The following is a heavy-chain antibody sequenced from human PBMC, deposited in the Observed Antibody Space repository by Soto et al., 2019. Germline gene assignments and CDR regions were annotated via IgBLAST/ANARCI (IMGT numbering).Heavy chain of an antibody. V-gene: IGHV1-2*02. CDR1: GFSFTGYY. Sequence: ASVKVSCKASGFSFTGYYIHWLRQAPGQGLEWMGWINAHSGGTEYAQKFQGRVTLTRDTSIATAYLTLTSLTFDDTALYYCAKDLTRQLAYWLDPWGQGTQVTVSS. CDR3: AKDLTRQLAYWLDP. CDR2: INAHSGGT. D-gene: IGHD6-6*01. J-gene: IGHJ5*02.